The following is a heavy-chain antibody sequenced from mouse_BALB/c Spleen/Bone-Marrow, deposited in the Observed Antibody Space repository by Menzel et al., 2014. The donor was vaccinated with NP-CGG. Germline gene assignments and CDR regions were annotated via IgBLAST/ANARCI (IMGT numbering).Heavy chain of an antibody. D-gene: IGHD1-1*01. J-gene: IGHJ3*01. CDR1: GFNIKDTY. Sequence: EVKVVESGAELVKPGASVKLSCTASGFNIKDTYMHWVKQRPEQGLEWIGRIDPANGNTKYDPKFQGKATITADTSSNTAYLRLSSLTSEDTAVYYCANYYYGSSLFAYWGQGTLVTVSA. V-gene: IGHV14-3*02. CDR3: ANYYYGSSLFAY. CDR2: IDPANGNT.